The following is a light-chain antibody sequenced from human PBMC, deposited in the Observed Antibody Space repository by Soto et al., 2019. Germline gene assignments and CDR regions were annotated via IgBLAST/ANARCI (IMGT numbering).Light chain of an antibody. CDR1: NIVGKS. J-gene: IGLJ2*01. CDR3: SSYTLKSTVV. V-gene: IGLV3-21*02. Sequence: SYELTQAPSVSVAPGQTATIICAGHNIVGKSVHWYQQKPGQAPVLVVHDDSDRPSGIPERFSGSNSGNTATLTISGLQPDDEADYYCSSYTLKSTVVFGGRTKVTVL. CDR2: DDS.